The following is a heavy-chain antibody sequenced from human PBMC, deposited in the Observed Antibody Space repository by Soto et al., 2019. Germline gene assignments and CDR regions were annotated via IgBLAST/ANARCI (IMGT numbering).Heavy chain of an antibody. CDR2: IIPILGIA. CDR3: ARAGPEVGSGILASWFDP. D-gene: IGHD3-10*01. Sequence: QVQRVQSGAEVKKPGSSVTVSCKSSGGTFSSYTISWVRQAPGQGLEWMGRIIPILGIANYAQKFQGRVTITADKSTSTAYMELSSLRSEDTAVYCWARAGPEVGSGILASWFDPWGQGTLVPVSS. V-gene: IGHV1-69*02. J-gene: IGHJ5*02. CDR1: GGTFSSYT.